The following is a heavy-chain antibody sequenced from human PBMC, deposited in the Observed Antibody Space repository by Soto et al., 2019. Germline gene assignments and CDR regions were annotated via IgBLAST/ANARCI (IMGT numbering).Heavy chain of an antibody. V-gene: IGHV3-48*03. J-gene: IGHJ6*02. D-gene: IGHD4-4*01. CDR2: IGTSGKAI. CDR1: GFTFSSYE. CDR3: ARDPAIYSGKFDYGLDA. Sequence: XGSLILSCAVAGFTFSSYEMNWVRQAPGRGLDWVSYIGTSGKAIYYADSVRGRFTISRDNAKNSLYLQMNSLRAEDTAVYFCARDPAIYSGKFDYGLDAWGRGTTATVSS.